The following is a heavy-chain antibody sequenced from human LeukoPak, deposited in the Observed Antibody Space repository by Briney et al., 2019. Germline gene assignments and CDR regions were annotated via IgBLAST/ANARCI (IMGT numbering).Heavy chain of an antibody. Sequence: GGSLTLSCAASGFTPSSYEMNWVRQAPGKGLEWVSYISSSGSTIYYADSVKGRFTISRDNAKNSLYLQMNSLRAEDTAVYYCARYSSHWSFDSWGQGTLVTVSS. CDR1: GFTPSSYE. CDR3: ARYSSHWSFDS. V-gene: IGHV3-48*03. CDR2: ISSSGSTI. J-gene: IGHJ4*02. D-gene: IGHD6-19*01.